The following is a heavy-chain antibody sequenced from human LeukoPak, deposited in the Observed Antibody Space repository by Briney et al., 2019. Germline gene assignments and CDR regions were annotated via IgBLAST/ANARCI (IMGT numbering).Heavy chain of an antibody. CDR2: INWNGGST. Sequence: GGSLRLSCAASGFTFDDYGMSWVRQAPGKGLEWVSGINWNGGSTGYADSVKGRFTISRDNAKNSLYLQMNSLRAEDTALYYCARSSIGRYYDSSGYQNYYYYYMDVWGKGTTVTVSS. J-gene: IGHJ6*03. V-gene: IGHV3-20*04. CDR3: ARSSIGRYYDSSGYQNYYYYYMDV. D-gene: IGHD3-22*01. CDR1: GFTFDDYG.